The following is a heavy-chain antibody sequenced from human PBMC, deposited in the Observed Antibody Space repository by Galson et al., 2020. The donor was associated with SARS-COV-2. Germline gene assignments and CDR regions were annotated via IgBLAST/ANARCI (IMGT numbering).Heavy chain of an antibody. V-gene: IGHV3-30*04. J-gene: IGHJ3*02. D-gene: IGHD1-26*01. CDR2: ISHDGKIQ. CDR1: GFTFTNYA. CDR3: TRDVSGGASDI. Sequence: QLGESLKISCAASGFTFTNYAMHWVRHAPGKGLDWLTVISHDGKIQVYADSVKGRFTSSRDNSGNMVFLQIVSLRPDDTALYYCTRDVSGGASDIWGQGTMVTVSS.